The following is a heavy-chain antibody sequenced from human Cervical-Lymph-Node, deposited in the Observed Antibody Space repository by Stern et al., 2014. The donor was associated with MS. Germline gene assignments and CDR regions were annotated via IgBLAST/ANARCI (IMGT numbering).Heavy chain of an antibody. V-gene: IGHV7-4-1*02. CDR2: IKTNAGNT. D-gene: IGHD2-2*01. CDR3: ARVKPAAILDY. J-gene: IGHJ4*02. CDR1: GYTFTRNA. Sequence: QVQLVQSGSELKKPGASVKVSCKASGYTFTRNAMNWVRQAPGQRLEWMGWIKTNAGNTMYAQGLTGRFVFSLDPSVSTAYLQISSLKADDTAIYYCARVKPAAILDYWGQGTLVTVSS.